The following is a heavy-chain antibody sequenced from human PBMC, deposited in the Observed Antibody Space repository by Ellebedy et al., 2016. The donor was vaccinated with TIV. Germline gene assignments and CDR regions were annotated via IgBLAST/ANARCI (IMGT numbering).Heavy chain of an antibody. V-gene: IGHV1-8*01. CDR1: GYSFLSYD. D-gene: IGHD5/OR15-5a*01. Sequence: AASVKVSCKTSGYSFLSYDIFWVRQAPGQGLEWVGRMNANSGKTDYAQKFQTRITVTRDTSVSTAYLELSSLMSEDTAMYYCARGGPAASTSFDYWGQGALVTVSS. CDR2: MNANSGKT. J-gene: IGHJ4*02. CDR3: ARGGPAASTSFDY.